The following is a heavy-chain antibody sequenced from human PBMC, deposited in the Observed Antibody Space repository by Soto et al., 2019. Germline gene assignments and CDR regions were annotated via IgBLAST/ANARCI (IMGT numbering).Heavy chain of an antibody. CDR1: GGSFSGYY. V-gene: IGHV4-34*01. CDR2: INHSGST. D-gene: IGHD5-12*01. J-gene: IGHJ3*02. CDR3: ARPLDIVATDDAFDI. Sequence: TSETLSLTCAVYGGSFSGYYWSWIRQPPGKGLEWIGEINHSGSTNYNPSLKSRVTISVDTSKNQFSLKLSSVTAEDTAVYYCARPLDIVATDDAFDIWGQGTMVTVS.